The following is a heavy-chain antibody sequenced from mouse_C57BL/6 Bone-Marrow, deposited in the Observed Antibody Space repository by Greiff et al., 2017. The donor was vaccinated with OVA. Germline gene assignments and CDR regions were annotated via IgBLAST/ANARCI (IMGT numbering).Heavy chain of an antibody. CDR3: ARGDFYFDV. CDR2: IYPGDGDT. V-gene: IGHV1-82*01. Sequence: QVQLQQSGPELVKPGASVKISCKASGYAFSSSWMNWVKQRPGTGLEWIGRIYPGDGDTNYNGKFKGKATLTADKSSSTAYMQLSSLTSEDSAVYFCARGDFYFDVWGTGTTVTVSS. CDR1: GYAFSSSW. J-gene: IGHJ1*03.